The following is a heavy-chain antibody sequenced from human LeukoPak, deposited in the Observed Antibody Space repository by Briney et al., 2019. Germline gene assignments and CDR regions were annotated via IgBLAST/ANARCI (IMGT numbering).Heavy chain of an antibody. CDR1: GGSISSSSYY. J-gene: IGHJ4*02. D-gene: IGHD2-2*01. CDR2: IYYSGST. Sequence: SETLSLTCTGSGGSISSSSYYWGWIRQPPGKGLEWIGSIYYSGSTYYNPSLKSRVTISVDTSKNQFSLKLSSVTAADTAVYYCASVNQVLAFDYWGQGTLVTVSS. V-gene: IGHV4-39*07. CDR3: ASVNQVLAFDY.